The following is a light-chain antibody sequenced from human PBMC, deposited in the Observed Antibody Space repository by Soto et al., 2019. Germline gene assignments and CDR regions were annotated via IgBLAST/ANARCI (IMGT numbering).Light chain of an antibody. Sequence: EVVLTQSPDTLALSPGDRATLSCRASRSVSSGYLAWYQQKPGQAPRLLLFGASTRATGIADRFSGSGSGTDFTLTISRLEPEDFAVYYCHQYVSSPWTFGQGTRGEV. V-gene: IGKV3-20*01. CDR3: HQYVSSPWT. CDR2: GAS. CDR1: RSVSSGY. J-gene: IGKJ1*01.